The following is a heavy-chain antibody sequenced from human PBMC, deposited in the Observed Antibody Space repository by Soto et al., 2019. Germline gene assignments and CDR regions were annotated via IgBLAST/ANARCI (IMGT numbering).Heavy chain of an antibody. CDR2: IYVTGAV. J-gene: IGHJ5*02. Sequence: SETLSLTCAVYGGSFSNYRWSWIRQVPGKGLEWIGHIYVTGAVDYNPSLRDRITISQDTSERQFSLNLRLVTAADTAVYYCARLRIATNNYKWFDPWGQGTLVTVSS. CDR1: GGSFSNYR. D-gene: IGHD2-21*01. CDR3: ARLRIATNNYKWFDP. V-gene: IGHV4-34*09.